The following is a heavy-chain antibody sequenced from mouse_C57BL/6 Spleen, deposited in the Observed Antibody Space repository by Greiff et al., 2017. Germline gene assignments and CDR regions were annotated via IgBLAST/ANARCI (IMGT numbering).Heavy chain of an antibody. D-gene: IGHD3-2*02. J-gene: IGHJ3*01. V-gene: IGHV3-6*01. CDR1: GYSITSGYY. CDR2: ISYDGSN. CDR3: ARDQETAQDPFAY. Sequence: ESGPGLVKPSQSLSLTCSVTGYSITSGYYWNWIRQFPGNKLEWMGYISYDGSNNYNPSLKNRISITRDTSKNQFFLKLNSVTTEDTATYYCARDQETAQDPFAYWGQGTLVTVSA.